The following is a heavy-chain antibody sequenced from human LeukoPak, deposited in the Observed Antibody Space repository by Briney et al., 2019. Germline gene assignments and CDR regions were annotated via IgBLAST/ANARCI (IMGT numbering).Heavy chain of an antibody. CDR1: GYTFTNYY. D-gene: IGHD5-12*01. CDR3: ARGSGYDYNWFDP. CDR2: INPNSGGT. J-gene: IGHJ5*02. Sequence: ASVKVSCKASGYTFTNYYVHWVRQAPGQRLEWMGWINPNSGGTDYAQKFQGRVTVTRDTSISTAYMELSRLTSDDTAVYYCARGSGYDYNWFDPWGQGTLGIVSS. V-gene: IGHV1-2*02.